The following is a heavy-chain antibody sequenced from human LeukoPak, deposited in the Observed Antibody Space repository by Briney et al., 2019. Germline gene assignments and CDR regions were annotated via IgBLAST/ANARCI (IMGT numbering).Heavy chain of an antibody. J-gene: IGHJ5*02. CDR2: ISAYNGNT. Sequence: ASVKVSCKASGYTFTNYAISWVRQAPGQGLEWTGWISAYNGNTNYAQKFQDRVTMTTDTSTSTAYMELRSLRSDDTAVYYCARGGLRFLEWLSSLDPWGQGTLVTVSS. D-gene: IGHD3-3*01. V-gene: IGHV1-18*01. CDR3: ARGGLRFLEWLSSLDP. CDR1: GYTFTNYA.